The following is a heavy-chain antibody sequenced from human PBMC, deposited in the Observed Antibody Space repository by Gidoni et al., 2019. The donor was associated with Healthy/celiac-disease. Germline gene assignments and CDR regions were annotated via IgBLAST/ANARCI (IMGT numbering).Heavy chain of an antibody. Sequence: QVQLQESGPGLVKPSETLSLTCAVSGYSISSGYYWGWIRQPPGKGLEWIGSIYHSGSTYYNPSLKSRVTISVDTSKNQFSLKLSSVTAADTAVYYCARAPDSTLFDYWGQGTLVTVSS. D-gene: IGHD2-2*01. CDR2: IYHSGST. J-gene: IGHJ4*02. CDR3: ARAPDSTLFDY. CDR1: GYSISSGYY. V-gene: IGHV4-38-2*01.